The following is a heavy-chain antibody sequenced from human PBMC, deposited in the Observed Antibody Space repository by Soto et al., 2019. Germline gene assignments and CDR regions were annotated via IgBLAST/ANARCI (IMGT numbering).Heavy chain of an antibody. Sequence: SETLSLTCTVSGCSITSSSYYWGWIRQPPGKGLEWIGSIYYSGSTYYNPSLKSRVTISVDTSKNQFSLKLSSVTAADTAVYYCNKGDYYYYGMDVWGQGTTVT. CDR3: NKGDYYYYGMDV. J-gene: IGHJ6*02. D-gene: IGHD3-16*01. CDR2: IYYSGST. V-gene: IGHV4-39*01. CDR1: GCSITSSSYY.